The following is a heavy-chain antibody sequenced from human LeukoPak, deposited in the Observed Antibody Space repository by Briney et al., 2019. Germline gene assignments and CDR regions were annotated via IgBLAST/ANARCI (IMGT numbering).Heavy chain of an antibody. CDR2: VKHDGDT. V-gene: IGHV4-34*01. J-gene: IGHJ5*01. CDR1: GASFNTYY. CDR3: ARGPVALPNDRLSLFFDF. Sequence: ASETLSLTCAVYGASFNTYYWTWIRQSPDKGMEWIGEVKHDGDTNVNPSLRSRVFMSFDASKNQFSLKMTSVTAADTAIYFCARGPVALPNDRLSLFFDFWGQGTLVTVSS. D-gene: IGHD2-8*01.